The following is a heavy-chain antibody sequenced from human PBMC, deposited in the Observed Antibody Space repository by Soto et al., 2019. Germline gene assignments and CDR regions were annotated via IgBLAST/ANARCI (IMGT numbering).Heavy chain of an antibody. V-gene: IGHV1-46*03. CDR2: INPSGGST. D-gene: IGHD3-9*01. CDR3: ARDYYDILTGYYPTYYYYYYMDV. CDR1: GYTFTSYY. J-gene: IGHJ6*03. Sequence: DSVKVSCKASGYTFTSYYMHWVRQAPGQGLEWMGIINPSGGSTSYAQKFQGRVTMTRDTSTSTVYMELSSLRSEDTAVYYCARDYYDILTGYYPTYYYYYYMDVWGKGTTVTVSS.